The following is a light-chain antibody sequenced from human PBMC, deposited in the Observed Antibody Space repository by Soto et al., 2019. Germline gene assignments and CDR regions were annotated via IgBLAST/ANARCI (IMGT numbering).Light chain of an antibody. CDR1: QSVISN. V-gene: IGKV3-15*01. J-gene: IGKJ1*01. CDR2: GAS. CDR3: HQYSDWPRT. Sequence: ESVLTQSPVTLSFSPCEIATLSCRASQSVISNLAWYQQKPGQAPRLLISGASTRATGIPARFSGSGSGTEFTLTISSLQSEDFAVYYCHQYSDWPRTFGQGTKVDIK.